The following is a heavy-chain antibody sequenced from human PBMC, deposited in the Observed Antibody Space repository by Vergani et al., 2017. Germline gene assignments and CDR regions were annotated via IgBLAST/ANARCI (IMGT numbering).Heavy chain of an antibody. D-gene: IGHD6-6*01. V-gene: IGHV5-51*01. Sequence: EVQLVQSGAEVKKPGESLKISCKGSGYSFTSYWIGWVRQMPGKGLEWMGIIYPGDSDTRYSPSFQGQVTISADKSISTAYLQWSSLKASDTAMYYCARRRIAARDYYYYGMDVWGQGTTVTVSS. J-gene: IGHJ6*02. CDR2: IYPGDSDT. CDR3: ARRRIAARDYYYYGMDV. CDR1: GYSFTSYW.